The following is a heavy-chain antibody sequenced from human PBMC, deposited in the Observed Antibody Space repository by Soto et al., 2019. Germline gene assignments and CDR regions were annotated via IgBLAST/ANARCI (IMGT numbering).Heavy chain of an antibody. CDR3: AREAGLRYPFDP. Sequence: SETLSLTCTVSGGSLTNYYWSWIRQPPGKGLEWIGYIYYSGGTNYNPSLKSRVTISVDTSNNLFSLKLTSMTAADTAMYYCAREAGLRYPFDPWGQGXLVTVYS. J-gene: IGHJ5*02. CDR1: GGSLTNYY. V-gene: IGHV4-59*01. D-gene: IGHD5-18*01. CDR2: IYYSGGT.